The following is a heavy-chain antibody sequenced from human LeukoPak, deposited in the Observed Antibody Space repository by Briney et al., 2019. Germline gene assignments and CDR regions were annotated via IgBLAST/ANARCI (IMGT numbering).Heavy chain of an antibody. D-gene: IGHD2-21*02. J-gene: IGHJ3*02. V-gene: IGHV3-30*03. CDR1: GFTFSSYD. CDR2: ISYDESDK. CDR3: ARVGCGADCYSEGALDI. Sequence: PGGSLRLSCSASGFTFSSYDIHWVRQAPGKGLEWVAVISYDESDKYFADSVKGRLTISRDNSKNTVYLQMNSLRPEDTALYYCARVGCGADCYSEGALDIWGQGTLVTVSS.